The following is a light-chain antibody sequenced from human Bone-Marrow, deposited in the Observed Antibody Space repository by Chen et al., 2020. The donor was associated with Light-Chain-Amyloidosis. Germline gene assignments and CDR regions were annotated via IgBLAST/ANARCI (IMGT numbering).Light chain of an antibody. CDR1: DLPNKY. CDR3: QSADSSGTYEVI. V-gene: IGLV3-25*03. CDR2: RDP. J-gene: IGLJ2*01. Sequence: SYELTQPPSVSVAPGQTARITSPGVDLPNKYVFWYQQKPGQAPVLVIHRDPERPSGISERFSGSSSGTTATLTISGVQAEDEADYHCQSADSSGTYEVIFGGGTKLTVL.